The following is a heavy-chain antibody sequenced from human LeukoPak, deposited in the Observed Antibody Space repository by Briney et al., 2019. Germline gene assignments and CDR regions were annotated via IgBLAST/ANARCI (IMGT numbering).Heavy chain of an antibody. D-gene: IGHD6-13*01. CDR3: VRVLGAAGTMDY. V-gene: IGHV4-59*01. Sequence: SSETLSLTCTVSGGSISSYYWSWIRQPPGKGLEWIGYIYYSGSTNYNPSLKSRVTISVDTSKNQFSLKLSSVTAADTAVYYCVRVLGAAGTMDYWGQGTLVTVSS. J-gene: IGHJ4*02. CDR1: GGSISSYY. CDR2: IYYSGST.